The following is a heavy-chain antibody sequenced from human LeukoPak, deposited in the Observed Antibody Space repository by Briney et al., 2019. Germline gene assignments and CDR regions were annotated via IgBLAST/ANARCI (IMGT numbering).Heavy chain of an antibody. J-gene: IGHJ4*02. CDR2: IYSYSGST. D-gene: IGHD3-16*01. Sequence: SETLSLTCTVSGGSISSSSYYWGWIRQPPGKGLEWIGTIYSYSGSTYYNPSFKSRVTTPVDTSKNQFSLKLSPVTAADTAVYYCARGLPSSGSYGWGQGTLVTVSS. CDR1: GGSISSSSYY. CDR3: ARGLPSSGSYG. V-gene: IGHV4-39*01.